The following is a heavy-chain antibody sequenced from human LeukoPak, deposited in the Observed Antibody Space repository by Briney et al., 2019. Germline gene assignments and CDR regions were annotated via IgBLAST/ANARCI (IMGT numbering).Heavy chain of an antibody. J-gene: IGHJ6*03. CDR3: ARDCGGDCYLRAYYYYMDV. CDR1: GFTFSSYS. D-gene: IGHD2-21*02. Sequence: SGGSLRLSCAASGFTFSSYSMNWVRQAPGKGLEWVSSISSSSSYIYYTDSVKGRFTISRDNAKNSLYLQMNSLRAEDTAVYYCARDCGGDCYLRAYYYYMDVWGKGTTVTVSS. V-gene: IGHV3-21*01. CDR2: ISSSSSYI.